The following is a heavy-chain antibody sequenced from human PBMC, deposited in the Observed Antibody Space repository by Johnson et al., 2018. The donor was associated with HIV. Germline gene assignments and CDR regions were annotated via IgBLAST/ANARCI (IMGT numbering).Heavy chain of an antibody. Sequence: QVQLVESGGGVVQPGRSLRLSCAASGFTFSSYGMHWVRQAPGKGLEWVAVISYDGSNKYYADSVKGRFTISRDNSKNTLHLQMNSLTPEDTAVYYCAKEGSSSPWAFDIWGQGTMVTVSS. D-gene: IGHD2-15*01. V-gene: IGHV3-30*18. CDR3: AKEGSSSPWAFDI. CDR2: ISYDGSNK. J-gene: IGHJ3*02. CDR1: GFTFSSYG.